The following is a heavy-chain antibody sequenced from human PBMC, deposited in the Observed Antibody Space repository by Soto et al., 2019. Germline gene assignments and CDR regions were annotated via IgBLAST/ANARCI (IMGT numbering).Heavy chain of an antibody. CDR3: VKDRDSNSWPSRDV. V-gene: IGHV1-18*01. CDR1: GYAFSGNG. CDR2: ISPKSGSI. D-gene: IGHD3-22*01. J-gene: IGHJ6*02. Sequence: ASVKGACKTAGYAFSGNGISWGRQAPGQGLEWMGWISPKSGSIKYAQKFQGRVIMTTDTSTSTAYMELRSLRSDDTAVYYCVKDRDSNSWPSRDVCGPGTTVTVPS.